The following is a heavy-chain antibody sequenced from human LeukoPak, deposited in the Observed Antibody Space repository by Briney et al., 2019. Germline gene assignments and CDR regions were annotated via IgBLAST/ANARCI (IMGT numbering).Heavy chain of an antibody. Sequence: PSETLSLTCTVSGGSISSGEYYWSWIRQPPGKGLEWIGYIYYSGSTYYNPSLKSRVTISVDTSKNQFSLKLSSVTAADTAVYYCARDRRSGSYPYYFDYWGQGTLVTVSS. CDR1: GGSISSGEYY. J-gene: IGHJ4*02. V-gene: IGHV4-30-4*01. D-gene: IGHD3-10*01. CDR3: ARDRRSGSYPYYFDY. CDR2: IYYSGST.